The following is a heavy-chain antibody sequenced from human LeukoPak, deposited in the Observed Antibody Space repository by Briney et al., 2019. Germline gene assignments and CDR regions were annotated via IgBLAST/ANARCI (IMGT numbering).Heavy chain of an antibody. CDR2: ISTSGST. CDR3: TRDSSWYDWFYDY. CDR1: GGSINNDNYY. V-gene: IGHV4-61*02. Sequence: PSETLSLTRTVSGGSINNDNYYWSWIRQPAGKGLEWIGRISTSGSTNYNPSLKSRVTMSVETSKNQFSLKLSSVTAADTAVYYCTRDSSWYDWFYDYWGQGTLVTVSS. D-gene: IGHD5-12*01. J-gene: IGHJ4*02.